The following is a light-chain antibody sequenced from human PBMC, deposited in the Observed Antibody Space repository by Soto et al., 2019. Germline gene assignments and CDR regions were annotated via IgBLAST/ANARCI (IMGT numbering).Light chain of an antibody. V-gene: IGLV1-44*01. CDR1: SSNIGSGS. CDR2: NND. Sequence: QSVLTQPPSASGTPGQRVTISCSGTSSNIGSGSVNWYQQLPGTAPKLLIYNNDQWPSGVPDRFSGSKSGTSASLDISGLQSEDEADYYCASRDVSVNGLYVFGRGSKVTVL. CDR3: ASRDVSVNGLYV. J-gene: IGLJ1*01.